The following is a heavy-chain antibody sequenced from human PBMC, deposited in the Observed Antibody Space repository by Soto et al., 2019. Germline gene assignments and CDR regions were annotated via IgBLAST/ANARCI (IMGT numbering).Heavy chain of an antibody. Sequence: SETLSLSCTVSGGSISSYYWSWIRQPPGKGLEWIGYIYYSGSTNYNPSLKSRVTISVDTSKNQFSLKLSSVTAADTAVYYCARDGGILSPYNYYGMDVWGQGTTVT. CDR1: GGSISSYY. CDR3: ARDGGILSPYNYYGMDV. J-gene: IGHJ6*02. V-gene: IGHV4-59*01. CDR2: IYYSGST. D-gene: IGHD2-15*01.